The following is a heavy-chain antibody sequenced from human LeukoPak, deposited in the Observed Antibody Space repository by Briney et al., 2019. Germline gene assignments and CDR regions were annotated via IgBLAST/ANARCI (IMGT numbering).Heavy chain of an antibody. CDR2: ISSSGSTI. V-gene: IGHV3-48*03. D-gene: IGHD3-10*02. CDR3: AELGITMIGGV. Sequence: PGRSLRPSCAASGFTFSSYEMNWVRQAPGKGLEWVSYISSSGSTIYYTDSVKGRFTIPRDNAKNSLYLQMNSLRAEDTAVYYCAELGITMIGGVWGKGTTVTISS. J-gene: IGHJ6*04. CDR1: GFTFSSYE.